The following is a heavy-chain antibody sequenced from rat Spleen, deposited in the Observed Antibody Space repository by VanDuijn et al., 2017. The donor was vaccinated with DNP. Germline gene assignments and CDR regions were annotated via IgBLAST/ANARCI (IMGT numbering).Heavy chain of an antibody. CDR1: GFTFSSFP. Sequence: EVQLVESGGDLVQPGRSMTLSCAASGFTFSSFPMAWVRQAPTRGLEWVATISIRGGSTHYRDSVKGRFTVSRDNAENTLYLQMNSLRSEDTATYYCIRDGDNWDWFAYWGQGTLVTVSS. D-gene: IGHD5-1*01. V-gene: IGHV5-46*01. J-gene: IGHJ3*01. CDR3: IRDGDNWDWFAY. CDR2: ISIRGGST.